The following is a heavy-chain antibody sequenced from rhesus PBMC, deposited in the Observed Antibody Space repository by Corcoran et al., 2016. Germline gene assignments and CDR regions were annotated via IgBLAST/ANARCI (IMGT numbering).Heavy chain of an antibody. CDR1: GGSVSGYW. CDR3: ARHGYSGSWNVRYFDI. V-gene: IGHV4-160*01. J-gene: IGHJ2*01. D-gene: IGHD6-25*01. Sequence: QVQLQQWGEGLVKPSETLSLTCGVYGGSVSGYWWGWIRQPPGKGLEWIGRIHSVGPTHPTPSLNIRLTISIAPSKHQFSLKLSSVTAADTAVYYCARHGYSGSWNVRYFDIWGPGTPITISS. CDR2: IHSVGPT.